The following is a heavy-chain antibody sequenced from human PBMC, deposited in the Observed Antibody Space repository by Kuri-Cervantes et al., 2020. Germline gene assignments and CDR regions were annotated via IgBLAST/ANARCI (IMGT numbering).Heavy chain of an antibody. V-gene: IGHV3-48*03. CDR2: ISSSGSTI. D-gene: IGHD4-11*01. Sequence: GGSLRLSCAASGFTFDDYTMHWVRQAPGKGLEWVSYISSSGSTIYYADSVNGRFTISRDNAKNSLYLQMNSLRAEDTAVYYCARDDYSNQFDYWGQGTLVTVSS. CDR1: GFTFDDYT. CDR3: ARDDYSNQFDY. J-gene: IGHJ4*02.